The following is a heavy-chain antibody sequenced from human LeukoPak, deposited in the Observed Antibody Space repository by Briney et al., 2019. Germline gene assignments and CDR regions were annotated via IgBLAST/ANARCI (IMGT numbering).Heavy chain of an antibody. CDR3: ARRVDSYWFFDY. V-gene: IGHV5-51*01. CDR1: GYSFTNYW. D-gene: IGHD1-26*01. J-gene: IGHJ4*02. CDR2: IYPGDSDT. Sequence: GESLKISCKGSGYSFTNYWIGWVRQMPGKGLEWMVIIYPGDSDTRYIPSFQGQVTISADKSITTAYLQWSCLKASDTAMYYCARRVDSYWFFDYWGQGTLVTVSS.